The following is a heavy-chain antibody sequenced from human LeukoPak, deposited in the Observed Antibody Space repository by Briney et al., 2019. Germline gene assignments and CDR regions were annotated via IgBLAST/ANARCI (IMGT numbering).Heavy chain of an antibody. Sequence: GGSLRPSCAASGFTVSSNYMSWVRQAPGKGLEWVSVIYSGGSTYYADSVKGRFTISRDNSKNTLYLQMNSLRAEDTAVYYCARGVMVRGVIITAYYFDYWGQGTLVTVSS. J-gene: IGHJ4*02. D-gene: IGHD3-10*01. V-gene: IGHV3-53*01. CDR1: GFTVSSNY. CDR2: IYSGGST. CDR3: ARGVMVRGVIITAYYFDY.